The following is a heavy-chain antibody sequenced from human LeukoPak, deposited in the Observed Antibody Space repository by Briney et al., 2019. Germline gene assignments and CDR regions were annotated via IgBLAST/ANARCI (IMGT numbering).Heavy chain of an antibody. Sequence: PETLSLTCTVSGGSISSYYWSWIRQPPGKGLEWIGYIYYSGSTNYNPSLKSRVTISVDTSKNQFSLKLSSVTAADTAVYYCARDSGVRANYYYYYGMDVWGQGTTVTVSS. CDR2: IYYSGST. CDR3: ARDSGVRANYYYYYGMDV. J-gene: IGHJ6*02. D-gene: IGHD3-10*01. V-gene: IGHV4-59*01. CDR1: GGSISSYY.